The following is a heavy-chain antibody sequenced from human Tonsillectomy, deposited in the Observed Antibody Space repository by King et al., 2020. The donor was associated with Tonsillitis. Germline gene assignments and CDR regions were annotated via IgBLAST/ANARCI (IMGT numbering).Heavy chain of an antibody. CDR3: ARGPSWYFDL. J-gene: IGHJ2*01. CDR2: IKQDGSEK. V-gene: IGHV3-7*04. CDR1: GFTFSNYW. Sequence: VQLVESGGGLVQPGGSLRLSCAASGFTFSNYWMSWVRQAPGKGLEWVANIKQDGSEKNYVDFVKGRFTIARDNAKSPLYLQSNSLRAEDTAVYFCARGPSWYFDLWGRGTLVTVSS.